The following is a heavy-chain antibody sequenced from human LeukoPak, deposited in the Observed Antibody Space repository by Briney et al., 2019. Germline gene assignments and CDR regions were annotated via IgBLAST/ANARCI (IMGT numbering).Heavy chain of an antibody. V-gene: IGHV3-30-3*01. J-gene: IGHJ4*02. Sequence: GGSLRLSCAASGFTFSSYAMHWVRQAPGKGLEWVAVISYDGSNKYYADSVKGRFTISRDNSKNTLYLQMNSLRAEDTAVYYCARDPPQAVAGTFDYWGQGTLVTVSS. CDR2: ISYDGSNK. CDR3: ARDPPQAVAGTFDY. CDR1: GFTFSSYA. D-gene: IGHD6-19*01.